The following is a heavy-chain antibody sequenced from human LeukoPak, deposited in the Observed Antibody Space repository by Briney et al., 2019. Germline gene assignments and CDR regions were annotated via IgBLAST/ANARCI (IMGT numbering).Heavy chain of an antibody. J-gene: IGHJ4*02. CDR3: AKESLIAAAGYYFDY. V-gene: IGHV3-30*02. CDR2: IRYDGSNK. Sequence: LPGGSLRLSCAASGFTFSSYGMHWVRQAPGKGLEWVAFIRYDGSNKYYADSVKGRFTISRDNSKNALYLQMNSLRAEDTAVYYCAKESLIAAAGYYFDYWGQGTLVTVSS. D-gene: IGHD6-13*01. CDR1: GFTFSSYG.